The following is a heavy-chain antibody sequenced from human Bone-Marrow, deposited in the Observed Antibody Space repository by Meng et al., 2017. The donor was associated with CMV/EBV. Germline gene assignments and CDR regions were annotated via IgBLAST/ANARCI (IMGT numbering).Heavy chain of an antibody. CDR2: IIPIFGTA. V-gene: IGHV1-69*05. CDR3: ASGGRVGSSSIMDV. Sequence: SVKVSCKASGYTFSSYGISWVRQAPGQGLEWMGGIIPIFGTANYAQKFQGRVTITTDESTSTAYMELSSLRSEDTAVYYCASGGRVGSSSIMDVWGQGTTVTVSS. J-gene: IGHJ6*02. CDR1: GYTFSSYG. D-gene: IGHD1-26*01.